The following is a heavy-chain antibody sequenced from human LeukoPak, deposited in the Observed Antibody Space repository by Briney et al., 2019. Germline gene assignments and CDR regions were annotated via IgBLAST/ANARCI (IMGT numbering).Heavy chain of an antibody. Sequence: GGSLRLSCAASGFTFSSYGTHWVRQAPGKGLEWVAVISYDGNNKYYADSVKGRFTISRDNSKNTLYLQMNSLRAEDTAVYYCAKRLEYCGGDCYSWFYDYWGQGTLATVSS. CDR2: ISYDGNNK. D-gene: IGHD2-21*02. CDR1: GFTFSSYG. CDR3: AKRLEYCGGDCYSWFYDY. J-gene: IGHJ4*02. V-gene: IGHV3-30*18.